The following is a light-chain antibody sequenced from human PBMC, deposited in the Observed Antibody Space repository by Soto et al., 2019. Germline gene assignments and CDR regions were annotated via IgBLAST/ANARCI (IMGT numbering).Light chain of an antibody. CDR1: PSVSSSY. CDR3: QQYGSLPWT. V-gene: IGKV3-20*01. J-gene: IGKJ1*01. CDR2: GAS. Sequence: EIVLTQSPGTLSLSPGERATLSCRASPSVSSSYLAWYQQKLGQAPRLLIYGASSRATGIPDRFSGSGSGTDFTLTISRLEPEDFAVYYCQQYGSLPWTFGQGTKVEIK.